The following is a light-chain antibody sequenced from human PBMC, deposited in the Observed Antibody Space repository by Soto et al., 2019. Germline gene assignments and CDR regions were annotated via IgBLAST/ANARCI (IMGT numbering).Light chain of an antibody. CDR1: QAIGGR. V-gene: IGKV1-12*01. CDR3: LQVYSFPRT. J-gene: IGKJ1*01. Sequence: DIQMTQSPSSVSASVGDRITITCRASQAIGGRLAWFQQKPGKAPQYLIQAASILQSGVPSRFSGSGSGTEFILTINNLQPEDFASYFCLQVYSFPRTFGLGTKVEI. CDR2: AAS.